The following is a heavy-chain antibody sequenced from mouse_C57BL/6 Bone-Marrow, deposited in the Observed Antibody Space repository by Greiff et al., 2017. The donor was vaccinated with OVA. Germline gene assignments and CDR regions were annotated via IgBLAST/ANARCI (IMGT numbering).Heavy chain of an antibody. J-gene: IGHJ1*03. CDR2: ISSGGSYT. Sequence: EVQLVESGGDLVKPGGSLKLSCAASGFTFSSYGMSWVRQTPDKRLEWVATISSGGSYTYYPDSVKGRFTISRDNAKNTLYLQMSSLKSEDTAMYYCASLSALGYFDVWGTGTTVTVSS. CDR1: GFTFSSYG. CDR3: ASLSALGYFDV. V-gene: IGHV5-6*01. D-gene: IGHD6-5*01.